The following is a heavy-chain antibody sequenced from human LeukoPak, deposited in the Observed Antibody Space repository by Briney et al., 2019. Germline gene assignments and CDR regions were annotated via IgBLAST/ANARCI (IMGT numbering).Heavy chain of an antibody. Sequence: ALSLTCTVSGGSISSGGYYWSWIRQHPGKGLEWIGYIYYSGSTYYNPSLKSRVTISVDTSKNQFSLKLSSVTAADTAVYYCARDIVVVPAATKPSYYYYGMDVWGQGTTVTVSS. CDR3: ARDIVVVPAATKPSYYYYGMDV. CDR1: GGSISSGGYY. CDR2: IYYSGST. D-gene: IGHD2-2*01. J-gene: IGHJ6*02. V-gene: IGHV4-31*03.